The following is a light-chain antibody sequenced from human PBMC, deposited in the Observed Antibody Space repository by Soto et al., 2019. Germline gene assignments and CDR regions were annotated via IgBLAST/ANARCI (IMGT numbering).Light chain of an antibody. CDR2: GAS. Sequence: DIVLTQSPGTLPLSPGERATRSCRASQSFTSTSLAWYQQKPGQAPRLLISGASRRAAGIPDRFSGSGSGTDFTLTISRLESEDLAVYYCQQYDSSPRTFGQGTK. CDR3: QQYDSSPRT. J-gene: IGKJ1*01. V-gene: IGKV3-20*01. CDR1: QSFTSTS.